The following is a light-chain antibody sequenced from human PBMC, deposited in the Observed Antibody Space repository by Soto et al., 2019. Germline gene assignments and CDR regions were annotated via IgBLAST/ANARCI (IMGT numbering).Light chain of an antibody. V-gene: IGKV3-15*01. Sequence: EIVMTQSPATLSVSPGDRATLSCRASQSVSSNLAWYQQKPGQAPRLLIYGASTRATGIPARFSGSGSGTEFTLTISSLQSEDFAFDYCQQYNNWPPWTFGQGTKVEIK. CDR2: GAS. CDR1: QSVSSN. CDR3: QQYNNWPPWT. J-gene: IGKJ1*01.